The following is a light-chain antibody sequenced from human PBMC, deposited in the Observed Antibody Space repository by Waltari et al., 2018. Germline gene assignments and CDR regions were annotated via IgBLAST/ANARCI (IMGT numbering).Light chain of an antibody. J-gene: IGLJ1*01. V-gene: IGLV2-11*01. CDR3: CSYAGSYSFV. CDR1: TSDVGGSNY. CDR2: DVS. Sequence: QSALTQPRSVSGSPGQSVTISCTGPTSDVGGSNYVPWYQQHPGKVPKLMIYDVSKRPSGVPDRFSGSKSGNTASLTISGLQAEDEADYYCCSYAGSYSFVFGTGTKVTVL.